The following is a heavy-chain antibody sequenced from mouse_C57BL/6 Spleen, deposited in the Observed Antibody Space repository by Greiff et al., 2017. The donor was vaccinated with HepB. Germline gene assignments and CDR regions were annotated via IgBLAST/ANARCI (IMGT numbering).Heavy chain of an antibody. D-gene: IGHD1-1*01. V-gene: IGHV1-47*01. CDR1: GYTFTTYP. J-gene: IGHJ1*03. Sequence: QVQLKESGAELVKPGASVKMSCKASGYTFTTYPIEWMKQNHGKSLEWIGNFHPYNDDTKYNEKFKGKATLTVEKSSSTVYLELSRLTSDDSAVYYCARGYGSSPYWYFDVWGTGTTVTVSS. CDR2: FHPYNDDT. CDR3: ARGYGSSPYWYFDV.